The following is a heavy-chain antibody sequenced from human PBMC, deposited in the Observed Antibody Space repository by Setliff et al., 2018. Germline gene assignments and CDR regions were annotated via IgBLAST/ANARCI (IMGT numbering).Heavy chain of an antibody. Sequence: VSVKVSCKASGYPLTAYYIHWVRQAPGQGLEWMGWISPHTGVTNYAQKFQGRVAMTRDTSINTAYMELSSLRSEDTAVYYCARERGYYLDSTNYYYYFDYWGQGTLVTVSS. J-gene: IGHJ4*02. CDR2: ISPHTGVT. CDR1: GYPLTAYY. CDR3: ARERGYYLDSTNYYYYFDY. D-gene: IGHD3-22*01. V-gene: IGHV1-2*02.